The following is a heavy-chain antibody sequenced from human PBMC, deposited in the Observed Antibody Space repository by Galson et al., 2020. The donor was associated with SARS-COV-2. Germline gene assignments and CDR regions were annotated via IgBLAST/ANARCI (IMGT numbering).Heavy chain of an antibody. D-gene: IGHD2-2*01. CDR1: GFTFSSYS. V-gene: IGHV3-48*01. J-gene: IGHJ3*02. CDR3: ARANSLVPAAITGSGAFDI. Sequence: GGSLRLSCAASGFTFSSYSMNWVRQAPGKGLEWVSYISSSSSTIYYADSVKGRFTISRDNAKNSLYLQMNSLRAEDTAVYYCARANSLVPAAITGSGAFDIWGQGTMVTVSS. CDR2: ISSSSSTI.